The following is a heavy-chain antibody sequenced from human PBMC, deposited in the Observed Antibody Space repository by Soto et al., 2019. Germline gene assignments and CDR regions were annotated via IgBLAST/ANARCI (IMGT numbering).Heavy chain of an antibody. CDR3: AKHIKWAPLDL. J-gene: IGHJ4*02. CDR1: GFTFSSYG. V-gene: IGHV3-30*18. D-gene: IGHD1-26*01. CDR2: ISYDGMTK. Sequence: QVQLVESGGGVVQPGRSLRLSCAASGFTFSSYGMTWVRQAPGKGLEWVAVISYDGMTKYYADAVKGRFIIARDNSKNRLYMQMNSLRAEDTVVYYCAKHIKWAPLDLWGQGTLVTVFS.